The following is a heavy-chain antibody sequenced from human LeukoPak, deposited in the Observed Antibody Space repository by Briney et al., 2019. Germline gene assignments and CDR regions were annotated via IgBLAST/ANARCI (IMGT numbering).Heavy chain of an antibody. J-gene: IGHJ4*02. CDR3: AARNWYYYDSSGYYAY. CDR2: IYYSGST. CDR1: GGSISSYY. V-gene: IGHV4-59*01. Sequence: ETLSLTCTVSGGSISSYYWSWIRQPPGKGLEWIGYIYYSGSTNYNPSLKSRVTISVDTTKNQFSLKLSSVTAADTAVYYCAARNWYYYDSSGYYAYWGQGTLVTVSS. D-gene: IGHD3-22*01.